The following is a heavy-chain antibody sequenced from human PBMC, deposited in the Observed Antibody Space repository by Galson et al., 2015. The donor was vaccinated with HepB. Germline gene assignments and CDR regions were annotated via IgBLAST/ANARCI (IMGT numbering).Heavy chain of an antibody. CDR3: AKGSEFFDY. Sequence: SVKVSCKASGYTFTSYAMHWVHQAPGQRLEWMGGINAGNGNTKYSQKFQGRVTITRDTSASIAYMELSSLRSEDTSVFYCAKGSEFFDYWGQGTLVTVPS. J-gene: IGHJ4*02. V-gene: IGHV1-3*01. D-gene: IGHD6-19*01. CDR2: INAGNGNT. CDR1: GYTFTSYA.